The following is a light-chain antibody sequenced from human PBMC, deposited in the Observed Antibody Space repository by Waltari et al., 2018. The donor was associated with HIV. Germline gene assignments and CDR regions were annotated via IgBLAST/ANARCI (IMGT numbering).Light chain of an antibody. V-gene: IGLV2-11*01. CDR3: CSYAGSYTFGVV. CDR2: DVS. Sequence: QSALTQPRSVSGSPGQSVTISCTGTSRDAGGYNYVSWYQQHPGKAPKLMIYDVSKRPSGVPDRFSGSKSGNTASLTISGLQAEDEADYYCCSYAGSYTFGVVFGGGTKLTVL. J-gene: IGLJ2*01. CDR1: SRDAGGYNY.